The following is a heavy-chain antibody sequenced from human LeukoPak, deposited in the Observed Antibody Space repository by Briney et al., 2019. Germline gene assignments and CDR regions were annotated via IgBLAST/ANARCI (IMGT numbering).Heavy chain of an antibody. J-gene: IGHJ4*02. V-gene: IGHV2-5*02. CDR1: GFSLSTRGVG. D-gene: IGHD5-12*01. CDR3: AHSLQWLRQYYFDY. CDR2: IHWDDDK. Sequence: KVSGPTLVKPTHTLTLTCTFSGFSLSTRGVGVGWIRQLPGKALERLAPIHWDDDKRYSPSLKSRLTITKDTSKNQVVLTMTNMDPVDTATYYCAHSLQWLRQYYFDYWGQGTLVTVSS.